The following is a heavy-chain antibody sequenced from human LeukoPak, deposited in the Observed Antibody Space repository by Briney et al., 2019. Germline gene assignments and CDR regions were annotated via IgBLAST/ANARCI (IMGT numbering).Heavy chain of an antibody. Sequence: PSATLSLTCTVSAGSITSHDYYWSWIRQAPGKGLEWIGYTHNSGSTFYNPSLKSRFTISVDTSKNQFSLKVRSVTATDTAVYYCAREGHDFWSGSRGWFDPWGPGTLVTVSS. CDR2: THNSGST. CDR3: AREGHDFWSGSRGWFDP. V-gene: IGHV4-30-4*01. D-gene: IGHD3-3*01. CDR1: AGSITSHDYY. J-gene: IGHJ5*02.